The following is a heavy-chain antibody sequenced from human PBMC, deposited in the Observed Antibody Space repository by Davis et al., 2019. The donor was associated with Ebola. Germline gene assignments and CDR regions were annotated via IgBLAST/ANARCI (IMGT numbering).Heavy chain of an antibody. CDR2: ISYSGHT. V-gene: IGHV4-31*03. Sequence: SETLSLTCTVSGDSISSGGYYWTWIRQHPGKGLEWIGYISYSGHTKYNPSLKSRVTISLDTSKNQFSLKLSSVTAADTAVYYCARSIAARPGYFQHWGQGTLVTVSS. CDR1: GDSISSGGYY. CDR3: ARSIAARPGYFQH. J-gene: IGHJ1*01. D-gene: IGHD6-6*01.